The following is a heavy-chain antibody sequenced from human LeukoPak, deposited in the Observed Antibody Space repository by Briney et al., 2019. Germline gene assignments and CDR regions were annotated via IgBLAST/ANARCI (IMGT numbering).Heavy chain of an antibody. D-gene: IGHD3-9*01. Sequence: GGSLRLSCAASGFTFSTYWMHWVRQAPGKGLVWVSRIKSDGSTNYADSVKGRFTISRDNSKNTLYLQMNSLRAEDTAVYYCAKDGLRYFDWLDYWGQGTLVTVSS. CDR2: IKSDGST. CDR1: GFTFSTYW. J-gene: IGHJ4*02. V-gene: IGHV3-74*01. CDR3: AKDGLRYFDWLDY.